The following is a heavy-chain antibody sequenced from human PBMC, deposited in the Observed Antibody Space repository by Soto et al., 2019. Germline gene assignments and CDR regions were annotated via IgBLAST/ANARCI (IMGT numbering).Heavy chain of an antibody. CDR1: GFTFSSYG. D-gene: IGHD1-1*01. CDR3: ARDALIPNWNFDY. Sequence: GGSLRLSCAASGFTFSSYGMHWVRQAPGKGLEWVAVIWYDGSNKYYADSVKGRFTISRDNSKNTLYLQMNSLRAEDTAVYYCARDALIPNWNFDYWGQGTLVTVSS. V-gene: IGHV3-33*01. CDR2: IWYDGSNK. J-gene: IGHJ4*02.